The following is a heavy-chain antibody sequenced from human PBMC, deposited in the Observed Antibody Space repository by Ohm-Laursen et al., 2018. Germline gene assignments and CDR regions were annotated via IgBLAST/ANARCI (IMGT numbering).Heavy chain of an antibody. J-gene: IGHJ4*02. CDR1: GFTFDDYA. Sequence: SLRLSCAASGFTFDDYAMHWVRQAPGKDLEWVSGISWNSGSIGYADSVKGRFTISRDNAKNSLYLQMNSLRAEDTALYYCAKDSGAVASSPLDYWGQGTLVTVSS. V-gene: IGHV3-9*01. D-gene: IGHD6-19*01. CDR2: ISWNSGSI. CDR3: AKDSGAVASSPLDY.